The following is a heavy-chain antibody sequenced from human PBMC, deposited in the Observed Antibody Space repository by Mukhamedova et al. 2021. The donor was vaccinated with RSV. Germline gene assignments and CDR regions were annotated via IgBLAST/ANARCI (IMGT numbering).Heavy chain of an antibody. D-gene: IGHD1-26*01. CDR3: AREGGLRTFYSYHYYMDV. V-gene: IGHV4-4*06. J-gene: IGHJ6*03. Sequence: YSPSLRSRVTMSVDTSKNQISLKMSSVTAADTAVYYCAREGGLRTFYSYHYYMDVWGNGTTVTVSS.